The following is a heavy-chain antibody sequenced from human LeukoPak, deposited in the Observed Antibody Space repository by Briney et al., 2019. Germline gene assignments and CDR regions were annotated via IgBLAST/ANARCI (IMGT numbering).Heavy chain of an antibody. Sequence: GGSLRLSCSASGFTFSRYAMHWVRQAPGKGLEYVSAISSNGGSSYYADSVKGRFTISRDNSRNTLHLQMSSLRVEDTAVYYCVKDSSSGSYFDYWGQGTLVTVSS. V-gene: IGHV3-64D*06. CDR3: VKDSSSGSYFDY. CDR2: ISSNGGSS. J-gene: IGHJ4*02. D-gene: IGHD3-10*01. CDR1: GFTFSRYA.